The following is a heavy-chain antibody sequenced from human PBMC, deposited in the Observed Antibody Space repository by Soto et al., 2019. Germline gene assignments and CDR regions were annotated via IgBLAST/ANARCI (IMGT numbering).Heavy chain of an antibody. Sequence: ASVKVSCKASGYTFTSYGISWVRQAPGQGLEWMGWISAYNGNTNYAQKLQGRVTMTTDTSTGTAYMELRSLRSDDTAVYYCARGAYCGGDCYYLIGYYYGMDVWGQGTTVTVSS. V-gene: IGHV1-18*01. D-gene: IGHD2-21*02. J-gene: IGHJ6*02. CDR3: ARGAYCGGDCYYLIGYYYGMDV. CDR1: GYTFTSYG. CDR2: ISAYNGNT.